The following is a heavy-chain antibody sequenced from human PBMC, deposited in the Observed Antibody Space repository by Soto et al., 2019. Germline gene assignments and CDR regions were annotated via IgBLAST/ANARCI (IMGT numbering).Heavy chain of an antibody. J-gene: IGHJ4*02. V-gene: IGHV1-18*01. D-gene: IGHD1-26*01. Sequence: QVQLVQSGAEVRKPGASLKVSCKASGHTFITYGVSWVRQAPGQGLEWMGWINNRNGNTNYAQKFQGRVTMTTDTSTTTVYMELRSLRSDDTAVYYCARDGNLWDPRDFDSWGQGTVVTVSS. CDR3: ARDGNLWDPRDFDS. CDR1: GHTFITYG. CDR2: INNRNGNT.